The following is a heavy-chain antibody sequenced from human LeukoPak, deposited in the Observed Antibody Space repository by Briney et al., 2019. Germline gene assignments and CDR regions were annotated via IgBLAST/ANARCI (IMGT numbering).Heavy chain of an antibody. CDR3: AREAPTVMFDY. D-gene: IGHD1-1*01. J-gene: IGHJ4*02. CDR1: GGTFSSYA. Sequence: GASVKVSCKASGGTFSSYAISWVRQAPGQGLEWMGRIIPIFGIANYAQKVQGRVTITADKSTSTAYMELSSLRSEDTAVYYCAREAPTVMFDYWGQGTLVTVSS. V-gene: IGHV1-69*04. CDR2: IIPIFGIA.